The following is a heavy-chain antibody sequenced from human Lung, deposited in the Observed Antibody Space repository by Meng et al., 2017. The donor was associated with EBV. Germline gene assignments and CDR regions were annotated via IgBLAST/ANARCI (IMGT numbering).Heavy chain of an antibody. Sequence: VMLLWSGPRRLIPEGTVSLSCSAAGASIIIGNWWSLVRHPPGKGLGWFGEIHHSGRTNYTPSLKRRITMSLDKPKTQFSLKLRFVTAADKAVYYCARNSDSAYSLGYWGQGTLVTVSS. CDR2: IHHSGRT. CDR1: GASIIIGNW. V-gene: IGHV4-4*02. J-gene: IGHJ4*02. CDR3: ARNSDSAYSLGY. D-gene: IGHD2-21*01.